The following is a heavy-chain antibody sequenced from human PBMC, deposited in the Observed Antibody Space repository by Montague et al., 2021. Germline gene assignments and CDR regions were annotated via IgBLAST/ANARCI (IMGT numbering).Heavy chain of an antibody. J-gene: IGHJ4*02. Sequence: SLRLSCAASGFTFSNYWMHWVRQAPGKGLLWVSRISPDGSWTNYADSVRGRFTISRDNTKNTLYLQMSSLRAEDTALYYCVRDLNWDVDYWGQGTLVTVSS. CDR1: GFTFSNYW. CDR3: VRDLNWDVDY. CDR2: ISPDGSWT. D-gene: IGHD7-27*01. V-gene: IGHV3-74*01.